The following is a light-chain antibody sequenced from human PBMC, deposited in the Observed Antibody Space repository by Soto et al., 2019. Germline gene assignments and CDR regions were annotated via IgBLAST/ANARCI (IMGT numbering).Light chain of an antibody. Sequence: EIVMTQSPATLSVSPGERATLSCRASQSVSSNLAWYQQKPGQAPRLLIYGASTRATGIPARFSGSGSGTEFTLTITNVQPEDSATYFCQQTYRFPLTFGGGTKLQIK. CDR3: QQTYRFPLT. J-gene: IGKJ4*01. V-gene: IGKV3-15*01. CDR1: QSVSSN. CDR2: GAS.